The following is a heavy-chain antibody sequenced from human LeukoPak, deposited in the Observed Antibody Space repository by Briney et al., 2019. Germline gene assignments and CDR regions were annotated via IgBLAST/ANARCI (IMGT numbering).Heavy chain of an antibody. CDR3: ARRGSVATMVRRYYYYYYMDV. CDR1: GGSFSGYY. V-gene: IGHV4-34*01. J-gene: IGHJ6*03. CDR2: INHSGST. Sequence: PSETLSLTCAVYGGSFSGYYWSWIRQPPGKGLEWIGEINHSGSTNYNPSLKSRVTISVDTSKNQFSLNLSSVTAADTAVYYCARRGSVATMVRRYYYYYYMDVWGKGTTVTISS. D-gene: IGHD3-10*01.